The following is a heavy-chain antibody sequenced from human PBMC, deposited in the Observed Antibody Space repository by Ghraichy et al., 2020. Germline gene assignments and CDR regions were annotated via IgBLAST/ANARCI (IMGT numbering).Heavy chain of an antibody. Sequence: SETLSLTCAVCVGSFSGYYWSWIRQPPGKGLEWIGEINPTGTTNNNPSLKSRLTLLVDPSKNQFSLQLKSVTAADTAVYYCARRRQTWSAAEGDAFDIWGHGTMVTVSS. CDR1: VGSFSGYY. CDR3: ARRRQTWSAAEGDAFDI. J-gene: IGHJ3*02. D-gene: IGHD5-18*01. CDR2: INPTGTT. V-gene: IGHV4-34*01.